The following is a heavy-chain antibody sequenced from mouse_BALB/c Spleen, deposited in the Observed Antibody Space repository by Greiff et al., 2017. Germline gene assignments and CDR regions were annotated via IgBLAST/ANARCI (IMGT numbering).Heavy chain of an antibody. CDR3: ARYRYDDGYAMDY. D-gene: IGHD2-14*01. CDR2: ISYSGST. J-gene: IGHJ4*01. Sequence: VQLQQSGPGLVKPSQSLTLTCTVTGYSITSDYAWNWIRQFPGNKLEWMGYISYSGSTSYNPSLKSRISITRDTSKNQFFLQLNSVTTEDTATYDCARYRYDDGYAMDYWGQGTSVTVSS. V-gene: IGHV3-2*02. CDR1: GYSITSDYA.